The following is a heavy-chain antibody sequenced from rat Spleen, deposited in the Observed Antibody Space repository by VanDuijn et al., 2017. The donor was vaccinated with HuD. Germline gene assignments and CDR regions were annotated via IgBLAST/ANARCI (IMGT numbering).Heavy chain of an antibody. D-gene: IGHD1-1*01. Sequence: EVQLVESGGGLVQPGRSLKLSCGASGFTFSNYDMAWVRQAPTKGLEWIASISYEGSSTYYGDSVKGRFTISRDNAKSTLYLQMNSLRSEDTATYYCARPDIYYYSGEGYFDYWGQGVMVTVSS. V-gene: IGHV5-22*01. CDR2: ISYEGSST. CDR1: GFTFSNYD. J-gene: IGHJ2*01. CDR3: ARPDIYYYSGEGYFDY.